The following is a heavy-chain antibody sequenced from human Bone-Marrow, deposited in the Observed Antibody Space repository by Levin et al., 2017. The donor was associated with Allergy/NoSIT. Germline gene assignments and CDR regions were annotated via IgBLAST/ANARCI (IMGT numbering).Heavy chain of an antibody. J-gene: IGHJ4*02. D-gene: IGHD3-22*01. CDR3: SGGPAVYYYDRSGYYGY. CDR2: INSNSGGT. CDR1: GYTFTGYY. V-gene: IGHV1-2*02. Sequence: ASVKVSCKASGYTFTGYYMHWVRQATGQGLEWMGWINSNSGGTNYAQKFQGRVTMTRDTSISTAYMELSRLRSDDTAVYYCSGGPAVYYYDRSGYYGYWGQGTLVTVSS.